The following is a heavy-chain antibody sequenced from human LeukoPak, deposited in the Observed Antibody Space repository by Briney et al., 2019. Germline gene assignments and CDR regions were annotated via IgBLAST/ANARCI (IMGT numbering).Heavy chain of an antibody. Sequence: PSETLSLTCTVSGGSISSSSYYWGWIRQPPGKGLEWIGSIYYSGSTYYNPSLKSRVTISVDTSKNQFSLKLSSVTAADTAVYYCARAAVVPADDDIYYYYYGMDVWGQGTTVTVSS. CDR1: GGSISSSSYY. J-gene: IGHJ6*02. CDR2: IYYSGST. CDR3: ARAAVVPADDDIYYYYYGMDV. V-gene: IGHV4-39*07. D-gene: IGHD2-2*01.